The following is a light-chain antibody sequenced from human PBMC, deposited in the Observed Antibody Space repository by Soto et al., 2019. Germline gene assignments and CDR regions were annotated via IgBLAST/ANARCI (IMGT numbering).Light chain of an antibody. V-gene: IGLV2-14*03. CDR1: HNDIGTYDY. CDR3: SSFTSKRIYV. CDR2: GVT. J-gene: IGLJ1*01. Sequence: QSALTQPTSVSGSPGQSITISCTGNHNDIGTYDYVSWYQQHPGRAPRLLIHGVTTRPSGISGRFSASKSGLTASLTISGLQPEDEADYYCSSFTSKRIYVFGHGTKVTVL.